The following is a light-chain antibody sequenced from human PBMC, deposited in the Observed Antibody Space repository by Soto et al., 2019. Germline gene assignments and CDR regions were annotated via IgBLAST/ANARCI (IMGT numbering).Light chain of an antibody. CDR3: GSWDSSLSAWI. Sequence: QSVLTQPPSVSAAPGQKVTISCSGSTSNIGNHYVSWYQQLPGAAPKLVIYYTDKRPSGIPDRFSGSKSGTSAALGITGFQTGDEADYYCGSWDSSLSAWIFGGGTKLTVL. CDR2: YTD. CDR1: TSNIGNHY. J-gene: IGLJ2*01. V-gene: IGLV1-51*01.